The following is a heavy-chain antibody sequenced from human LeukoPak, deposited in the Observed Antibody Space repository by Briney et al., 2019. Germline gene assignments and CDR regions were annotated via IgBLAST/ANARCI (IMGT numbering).Heavy chain of an antibody. V-gene: IGHV3-15*01. CDR3: TSRSFGVVTFDY. D-gene: IGHD3-3*01. Sequence: GGSLRLSCAASGFTFSNAWMSWVRQAPGKGLEWVGRIKSKTDGGTTDYAAPVKGRFTISRDDSKNTLYLQMNSLKTEDTAVYYCTSRSFGVVTFDYWGQRTLVTVSS. CDR1: GFTFSNAW. CDR2: IKSKTDGGTT. J-gene: IGHJ4*02.